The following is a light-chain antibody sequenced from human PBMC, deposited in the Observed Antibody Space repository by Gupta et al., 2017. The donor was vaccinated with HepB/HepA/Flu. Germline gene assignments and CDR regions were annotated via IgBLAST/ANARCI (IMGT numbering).Light chain of an antibody. Sequence: EIVMIQSPDSLAVSLGERATISCKSSQTVFATSNKKNFLAWYQQRPGQPPRLVISWSSTRESGVPDRFSGSGSGTDFTLTIXSLQPEDVAVYYCQQYVGSPLTFGXGTKVEIK. CDR2: WSS. CDR1: QTVFATSNKKNF. J-gene: IGKJ4*01. CDR3: QQYVGSPLT. V-gene: IGKV4-1*01.